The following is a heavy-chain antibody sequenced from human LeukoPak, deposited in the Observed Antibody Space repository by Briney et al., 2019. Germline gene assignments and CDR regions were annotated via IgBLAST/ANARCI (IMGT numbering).Heavy chain of an antibody. CDR2: ISSNGGST. D-gene: IGHD5-18*01. V-gene: IGHV3-64D*06. J-gene: IGHJ4*02. Sequence: GGSLRLSCSASGFTFSRYAMHWVRQAPGKGLEYVSAISSNGGSTYYADSVKGRFTISRDNSKNTLYLQMSSLRAEDTAVYYCVKEGYSYGYVIWPFFDYWGQGTLVTVSS. CDR3: VKEGYSYGYVIWPFFDY. CDR1: GFTFSRYA.